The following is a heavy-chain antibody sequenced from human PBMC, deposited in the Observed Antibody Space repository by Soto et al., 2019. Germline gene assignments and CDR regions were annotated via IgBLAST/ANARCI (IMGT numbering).Heavy chain of an antibody. CDR2: VSASART. J-gene: IGHJ2*01. Sequence: QVQLQESGPGLVKPSETLSLTCTVSGDSISTVNWSCIRQPAGKGLESMGPVSASARTNYNPSLQSRVTMSLATSKTHFSLRLTSVSAADTAVYFCATGMGRYLSIWGSGTLVIVS. D-gene: IGHD2-2*02. V-gene: IGHV4-4*07. CDR1: GDSISTVN. CDR3: ATGMGRYLSI.